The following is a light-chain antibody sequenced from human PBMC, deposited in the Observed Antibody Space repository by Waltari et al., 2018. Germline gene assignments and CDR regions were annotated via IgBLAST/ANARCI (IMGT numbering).Light chain of an antibody. V-gene: IGKV3-15*01. CDR1: QSIGSS. J-gene: IGKJ1*01. CDR3: QQYNNWPPGT. Sequence: ETVVTQSPATLSMSPGERATLSCRTSQSIGSSLAWYQQRPGHAPRLLIYRASTRATGIPDRFSGSGSETECTLTISSLQSEDIAVYYCQQYNNWPPGTFGQGTKVEI. CDR2: RAS.